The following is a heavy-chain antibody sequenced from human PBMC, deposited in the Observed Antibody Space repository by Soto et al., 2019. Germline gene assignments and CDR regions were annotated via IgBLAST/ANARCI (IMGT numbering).Heavy chain of an antibody. CDR1: GFTFSSYW. J-gene: IGHJ4*02. CDR3: TRDGYYYDSSGYYYNNDY. Sequence: GGSLRLSCAASGFTFSSYWMYWVRQAPGKGPVWVSRINGDGSSTRYADSVKGRFTISRDNAKNTVFLQMNSLRAEDTAVYYCTRDGYYYDSSGYYYNNDYWGQGTLVTVSS. D-gene: IGHD3-22*01. V-gene: IGHV3-74*01. CDR2: INGDGSST.